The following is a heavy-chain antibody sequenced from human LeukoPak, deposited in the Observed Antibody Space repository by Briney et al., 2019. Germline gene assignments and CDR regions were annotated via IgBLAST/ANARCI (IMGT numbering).Heavy chain of an antibody. CDR2: IYWDDNK. Sequence: ESGPTLVNPTQTLTLTCTFSGFSLSTGGVAVGWIRQPPGKALEWLALIYWDDNKRYSPSLESRLTITKDTSKNQVVLTMTNMNPVDTATYYCAHNGRLSGPPGPNWFDPWGQGTLVTVSS. CDR3: AHNGRLSGPPGPNWFDP. D-gene: IGHD3-3*01. J-gene: IGHJ5*02. CDR1: GFSLSTGGVA. V-gene: IGHV2-5*02.